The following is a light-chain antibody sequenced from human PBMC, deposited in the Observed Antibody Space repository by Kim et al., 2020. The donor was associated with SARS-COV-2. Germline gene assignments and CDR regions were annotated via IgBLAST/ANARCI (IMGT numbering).Light chain of an antibody. CDR1: QSVSSY. J-gene: IGKJ5*01. CDR2: DAS. Sequence: LSPGERATLSCRASQSVSSYLAWYQQKPGQAPRLLIYDASNRATGIPARFSGSGSGTDFTLTISSLEPEDFAVYYCQQRSNWPLITFGQGTRLEIK. V-gene: IGKV3-11*01. CDR3: QQRSNWPLIT.